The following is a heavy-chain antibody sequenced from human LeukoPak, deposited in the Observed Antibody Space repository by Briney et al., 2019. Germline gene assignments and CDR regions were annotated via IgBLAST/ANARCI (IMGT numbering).Heavy chain of an antibody. Sequence: SVKVSCKASGGTFSSYTISWVRQAPGQGLEWMGRIIPILGIANYAQKFQGRVTITADKSTSTAYMELRSLRSDDTAVYYCARDSRQNWNYGTWGQGTLVTVSS. V-gene: IGHV1-69*04. CDR1: GGTFSSYT. CDR3: ARDSRQNWNYGT. D-gene: IGHD1-7*01. J-gene: IGHJ5*02. CDR2: IIPILGIA.